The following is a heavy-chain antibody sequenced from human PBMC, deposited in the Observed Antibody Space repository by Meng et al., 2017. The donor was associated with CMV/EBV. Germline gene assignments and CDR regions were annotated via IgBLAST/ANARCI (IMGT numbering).Heavy chain of an antibody. CDR3: ARLSVVLSFDY. CDR2: INHSGST. D-gene: IGHD2-15*01. CDR1: GGSFSGYY. Sequence: SETLSLTCAVYGGSFSGYYWSWIRQPPGKGLEWIGEINHSGSTNYNPSLKSRVTISVDTSKNQFSLKLSSVTAADTAVYYCARLSVVLSFDYWGQGTLVTVSS. J-gene: IGHJ4*02. V-gene: IGHV4-34*01.